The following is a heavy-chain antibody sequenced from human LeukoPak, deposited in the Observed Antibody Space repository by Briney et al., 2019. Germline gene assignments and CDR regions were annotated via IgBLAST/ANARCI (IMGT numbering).Heavy chain of an antibody. CDR3: AKDIAGTAGAYGPEYLQH. Sequence: PGGSLRLSCAASGFTFSSYGMHWVRQAPGKGLEWVAFIRYDGSNNYYADSVKGRFTISRDNTKNTLYLQMNSLRAEDTAVYYCAKDIAGTAGAYGPEYLQHWGQGTLVIVSS. V-gene: IGHV3-30*02. J-gene: IGHJ1*01. CDR2: IRYDGSNN. D-gene: IGHD6-13*01. CDR1: GFTFSSYG.